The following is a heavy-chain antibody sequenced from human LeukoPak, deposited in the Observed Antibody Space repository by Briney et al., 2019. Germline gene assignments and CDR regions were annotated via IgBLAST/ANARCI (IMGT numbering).Heavy chain of an antibody. CDR2: IKSKTDGGTT. V-gene: IGHV3-15*01. CDR1: GXTFSSYS. J-gene: IGHJ6*02. D-gene: IGHD5-24*01. CDR3: TTEVGGESDGYNYYYGMDV. Sequence: PGGSLRLSCAASGXTFSSYSMHWVRQAPGKGLEWVGRIKSKTDGGTTDYAAPVEGRFTISRDDSKNTLYLQMNSLKTEDTAVYYCTTEVGGESDGYNYYYGMDVWGQGTTVTVSS.